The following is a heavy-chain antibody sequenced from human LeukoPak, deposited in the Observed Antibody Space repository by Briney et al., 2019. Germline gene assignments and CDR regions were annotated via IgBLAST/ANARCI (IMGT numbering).Heavy chain of an antibody. CDR2: TYYRSEWYN. CDR3: AQADSTGYFYFQH. J-gene: IGHJ1*01. D-gene: IGHD3-22*01. V-gene: IGHV6-1*01. CDR1: GDSVSSNSAA. Sequence: SQTLSLTCAISGDSVSSNSAAWNWIRQSPSRGLEWLGRTYYRSEWYNDYAVSVKSRININPDTSKNQFSLQLNSVTPEDSAVYYCAQADSTGYFYFQHWGQGTLVTVSS.